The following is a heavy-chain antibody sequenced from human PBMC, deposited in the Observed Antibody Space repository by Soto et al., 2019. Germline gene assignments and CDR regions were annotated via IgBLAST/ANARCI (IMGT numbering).Heavy chain of an antibody. D-gene: IGHD6-13*01. CDR2: TYYRSKWYN. J-gene: IGHJ3*02. CDR3: ARDIAAADNRAFDI. CDR1: GDSVSSNSAA. V-gene: IGHV6-1*01. Sequence: KQSQTLSLTCAISGDSVSSNSAAWNWIRQSPSRGLEWLGRTYYRSKWYNDYAVSVKSRITINPDTSKNQFSLQLNSVTPEDTAVYYCARDIAAADNRAFDIWGQGTMVTVSS.